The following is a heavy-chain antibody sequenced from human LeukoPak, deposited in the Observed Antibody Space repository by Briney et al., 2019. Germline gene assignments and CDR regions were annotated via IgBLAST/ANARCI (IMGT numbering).Heavy chain of an antibody. CDR3: AKRYNDFWTHFDS. V-gene: IGHV3-23*01. Sequence: GGSLRLSCAASGFTFSIYAMTWVHQAPGKGLEWVSAISRTGGSTYYADSVKGRFTISRDNSKNTVNLQMNSLRVEDTAIYYCAKRYNDFWTHFDSWGQGTLVTVSS. CDR1: GFTFSIYA. CDR2: ISRTGGST. J-gene: IGHJ4*02. D-gene: IGHD3-3*01.